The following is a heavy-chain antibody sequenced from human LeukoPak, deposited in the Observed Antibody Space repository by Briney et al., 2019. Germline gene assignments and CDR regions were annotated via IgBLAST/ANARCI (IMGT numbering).Heavy chain of an antibody. CDR3: ASESTGRGYSGYDLDY. Sequence: PSETLSLTCTVSGGSISSYYWSWIRQPPGKGLEWIGYIYYSGSTDYNPSLRSRVTISIDTSKNQFSLKLKSVTAADTAVYYCASESTGRGYSGYDLDYWGQGTLVTVSS. J-gene: IGHJ4*02. D-gene: IGHD5-12*01. CDR2: IYYSGST. CDR1: GGSISSYY. V-gene: IGHV4-59*13.